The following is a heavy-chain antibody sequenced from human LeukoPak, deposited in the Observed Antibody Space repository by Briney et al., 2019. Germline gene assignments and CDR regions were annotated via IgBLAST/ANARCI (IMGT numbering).Heavy chain of an antibody. V-gene: IGHV4-4*07. D-gene: IGHD2-2*01. CDR2: IYSSGST. J-gene: IGHJ4*02. CDR3: ARVKASSTSWTFDQ. CDR1: GGSTNSYY. Sequence: SETLSLTSRVSGGSTNSYYWSWIRQSGGRGREWIGRIYSSGSTVYNPSLNSRLTMSTDTSTNHFSLTPKSVPATDTAVYYCARVKASSTSWTFDQWGQGALVTVSS.